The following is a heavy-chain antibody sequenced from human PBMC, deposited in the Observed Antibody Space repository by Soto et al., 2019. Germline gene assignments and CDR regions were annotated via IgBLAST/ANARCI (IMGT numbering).Heavy chain of an antibody. Sequence: QVHLLLQSGAEVKKPGSSVKVACKASGGNPSNSAISWVRQAPGQGLEWMGGIIPVFGIISHAQNFQGRVTIPADESTSTAYMELSSLRSEDTAVYFCAGGRIVVAGSSAYYSMDVWGQGTTVTVSS. CDR3: AGGRIVVAGSSAYYSMDV. CDR1: GGNPSNSA. V-gene: IGHV1-69*01. CDR2: IIPVFGII. D-gene: IGHD6-19*01. J-gene: IGHJ6*02.